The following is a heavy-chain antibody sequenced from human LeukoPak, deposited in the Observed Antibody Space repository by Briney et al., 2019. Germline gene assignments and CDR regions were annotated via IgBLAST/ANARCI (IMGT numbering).Heavy chain of an antibody. V-gene: IGHV3-9*01. D-gene: IGHD4-23*01. CDR2: IGWNSGSI. CDR3: AKDHDYGGNSEGSYWYFDL. CDR1: GFTFDDYA. Sequence: PGGSLRLSCAASGFTFDDYAMHWVRQAPGKGLEWVSGIGWNSGSIGYADSVKGRFTISRDNAKNSLYLQMNSLRAEDTALYYCAKDHDYGGNSEGSYWYFDLWGRGTLVTVSS. J-gene: IGHJ2*01.